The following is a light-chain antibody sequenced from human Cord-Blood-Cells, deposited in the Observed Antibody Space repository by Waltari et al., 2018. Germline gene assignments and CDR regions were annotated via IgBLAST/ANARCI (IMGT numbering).Light chain of an antibody. CDR2: DVS. J-gene: IGLJ2*01. Sequence: QSALTQPASVSGSPGQSITISCTGTSSDVGGYNYVSWYQQHPGKAPKLMIYDVSKRPSGVSNRFSGSKSGNTASLTISGLQAEDEADYYCSPFKVFGGGTKLTVL. V-gene: IGLV2-14*01. CDR3: SPFKV. CDR1: SSDVGGYNY.